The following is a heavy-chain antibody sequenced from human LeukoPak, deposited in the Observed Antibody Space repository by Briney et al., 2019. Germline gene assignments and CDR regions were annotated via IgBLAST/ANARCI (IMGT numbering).Heavy chain of an antibody. J-gene: IGHJ4*02. CDR2: IYYSGST. V-gene: IGHV4-59*01. CDR1: GGSISSYY. CDR3: ASFEYGSSYYFDY. D-gene: IGHD6-6*01. Sequence: SETLSLTCTVSGGSISSYYWSWIRQPPGKGLEWIGYIYYSGSTNYNPSLKSRVTISVDTSKNQFSLKLSSVTAADTAVYYCASFEYGSSYYFDYWGQGTLVTVSS.